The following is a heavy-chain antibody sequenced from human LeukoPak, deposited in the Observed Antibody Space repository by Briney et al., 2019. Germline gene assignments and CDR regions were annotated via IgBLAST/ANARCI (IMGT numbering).Heavy chain of an antibody. V-gene: IGHV4-59*01. CDR2: IYYSGST. Sequence: SETLSLTCTISGGSISSYYWSWIRQPPGKGLEWIGYIYYSGSTNYNPSLKSRVTISVDTSKNQFSLKLSSVTAADTAVYYCARDYSSSSFIGYFDYWGQGTLVTVSS. J-gene: IGHJ4*02. D-gene: IGHD6-6*01. CDR3: ARDYSSSSFIGYFDY. CDR1: GGSISSYY.